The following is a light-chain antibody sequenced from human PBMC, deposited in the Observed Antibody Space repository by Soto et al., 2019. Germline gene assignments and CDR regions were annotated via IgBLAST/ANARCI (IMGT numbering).Light chain of an antibody. J-gene: IGKJ5*01. CDR3: QQRNVWPPIT. CDR1: QIIHTS. Sequence: VLTQSPATLSLCPGEIGTLSWSSSQIIHTSLACYQQKSGKPPRLVIYDSTLRANGVPDRFGGSRSGTEFTLTINSLEPEDFAVYYCQQRNVWPPITFGQGTRLEIK. CDR2: DST. V-gene: IGKV3-11*01.